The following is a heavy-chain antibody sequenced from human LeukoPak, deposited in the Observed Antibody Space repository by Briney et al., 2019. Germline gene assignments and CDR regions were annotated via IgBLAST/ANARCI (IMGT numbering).Heavy chain of an antibody. J-gene: IGHJ4*02. D-gene: IGHD4-17*01. CDR1: GYRFTNYH. V-gene: IGHV5-51*01. CDR3: TRLISRGSDYNYVDD. CDR2: IYPADSDT. Sequence: GESLKISCKGSGYRFTNYHIGWVRQMPGKGLEWMGIIYPADSDTRYRPIFRGQVTISVDKSINTAYLQWSSLKASDTAMYYCTRLISRGSDYNYVDDWGQGTLITVSS.